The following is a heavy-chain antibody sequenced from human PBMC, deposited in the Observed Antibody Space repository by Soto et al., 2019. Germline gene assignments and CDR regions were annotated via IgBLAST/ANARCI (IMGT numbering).Heavy chain of an antibody. CDR1: GFTFSSYW. CDR2: IKQDGSEK. D-gene: IGHD6-19*01. CDR3: ARDRAYSSGWYGGGYYFDY. J-gene: IGHJ4*02. Sequence: GGSLRLSCAASGFTFSSYWMGWVRQAPGKGLEWVANIKQDGSEKYYVDSVKGRFTISRDNAKNSLYLQMNSLRAEDTAVYYCARDRAYSSGWYGGGYYFDYWGQGTLVTVSS. V-gene: IGHV3-7*03.